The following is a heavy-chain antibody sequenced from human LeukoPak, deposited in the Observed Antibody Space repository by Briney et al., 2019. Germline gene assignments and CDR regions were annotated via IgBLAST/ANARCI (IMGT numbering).Heavy chain of an antibody. Sequence: GGSLRLSCAASGFTFSSYAMYWVCQAPGRGLEWVSAIPGSGDSTYYAASAKGRFAISRDNSKNTLYLQMNNLRAEDTAVYYCAKDRDIILTGHGMDVWGQGTTVTVSS. V-gene: IGHV3-23*01. CDR3: AKDRDIILTGHGMDV. D-gene: IGHD3-9*01. CDR1: GFTFSSYA. J-gene: IGHJ6*02. CDR2: IPGSGDST.